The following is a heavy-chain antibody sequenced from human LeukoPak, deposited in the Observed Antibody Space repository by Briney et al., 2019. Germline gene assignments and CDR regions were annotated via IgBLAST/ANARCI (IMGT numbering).Heavy chain of an antibody. D-gene: IGHD3-3*01. CDR1: GYTFISYG. CDR3: ASMSGYYPSYYFDY. Sequence: ASVKVSCKASGYTFISYGITWVRQAPGQGLEWLGWISAYNRNIDYAQKLQGRVTLTTDTSTSTAYMEVRSLRSDDTAVYYCASMSGYYPSYYFDYWGQGTLVTVSS. J-gene: IGHJ4*02. V-gene: IGHV1-18*01. CDR2: ISAYNRNI.